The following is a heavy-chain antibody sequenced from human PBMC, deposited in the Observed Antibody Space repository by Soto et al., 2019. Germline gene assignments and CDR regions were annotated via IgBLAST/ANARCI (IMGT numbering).Heavy chain of an antibody. CDR3: ARADYAIFDY. V-gene: IGHV4-59*11. CDR1: GGSISNHN. Sequence: SETLSLTCSDSGGSISNHNWGWIRQPPGKGLEWIGYIYYSGSTNYNPSLKSRVTISVDTSKNQFSLKLSSVTAADTAVYYCARADYAIFDYWGQGTLVTVSS. D-gene: IGHD4-17*01. CDR2: IYYSGST. J-gene: IGHJ4*02.